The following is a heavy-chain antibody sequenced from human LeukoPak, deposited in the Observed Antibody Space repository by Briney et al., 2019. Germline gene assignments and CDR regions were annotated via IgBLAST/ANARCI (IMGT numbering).Heavy chain of an antibody. J-gene: IGHJ3*02. CDR2: IKSKTDGGTT. Sequence: GGSLRLSCAASGFTVSSNYMSWVRQAPGKGLEWVGRIKSKTDGGTTDYAAPVKGRFTISRDDSKNTLYLQMNSLKTEDTAVYYCTTDFVVVPAALDAFDIWGQGTMVTVSS. V-gene: IGHV3-15*01. D-gene: IGHD2-2*01. CDR1: GFTVSSNY. CDR3: TTDFVVVPAALDAFDI.